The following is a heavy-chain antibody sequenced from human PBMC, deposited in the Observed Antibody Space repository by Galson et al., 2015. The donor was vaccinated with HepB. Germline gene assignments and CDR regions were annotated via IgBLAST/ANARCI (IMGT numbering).Heavy chain of an antibody. J-gene: IGHJ6*02. D-gene: IGHD6-19*01. CDR1: GFTFSSYA. CDR3: ARDRRWQWLVSPYYYYYGMDV. CDR2: ISYDGSNK. Sequence: SLRLSCAASGFTFSSYAMHWVRQAPGKGLEWVAVISYDGSNKYYADSVKGRFTISRDNSKNTLYLQMNSLRAEDTAVYYCARDRRWQWLVSPYYYYYGMDVWGQGTTVTVSS. V-gene: IGHV3-30-3*01.